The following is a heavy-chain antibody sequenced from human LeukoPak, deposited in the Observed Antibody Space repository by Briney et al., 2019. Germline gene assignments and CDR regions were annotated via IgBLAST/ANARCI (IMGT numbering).Heavy chain of an antibody. D-gene: IGHD5-18*01. J-gene: IGHJ4*02. CDR3: ARVGIQLWSPGGFDY. Sequence: SGRSLRLSCAASGFTFSRYTMHWVRQAPGKGLEWVAVMSYDGSNKYYADSVKGRFTISRDNSKNTLYLQMNSLRAEDTAVYYCARVGIQLWSPGGFDYWGQGTLVTVSS. CDR1: GFTFSRYT. V-gene: IGHV3-30-3*01. CDR2: MSYDGSNK.